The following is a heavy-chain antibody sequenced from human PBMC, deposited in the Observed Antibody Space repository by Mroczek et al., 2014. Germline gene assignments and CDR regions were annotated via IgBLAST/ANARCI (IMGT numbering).Heavy chain of an antibody. CDR1: GGSFSGYY. J-gene: IGHJ4*02. CDR3: ARGSNTIFAPD. D-gene: IGHD3-3*01. CDR2: INHSGST. V-gene: IGHV4-34*01. Sequence: QVQLQQWGAGLLKPSETLSLTCAVYGGSFSGYYWSWIRQPPGKGLEWIGEINHSGSTNYNPSLKSRVTISVDTSKNQFSLKLSSVTAADTAVYYCARGSNTIFAPDWGQGTLVTVSS.